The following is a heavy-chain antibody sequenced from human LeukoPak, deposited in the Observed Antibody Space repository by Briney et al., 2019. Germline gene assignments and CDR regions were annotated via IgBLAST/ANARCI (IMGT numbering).Heavy chain of an antibody. CDR2: INPNSGGT. J-gene: IGHJ4*02. D-gene: IGHD3-22*01. V-gene: IGHV1-2*02. CDR1: GYTFTGYY. CDR3: ARVYDSSGRGFYYFDY. Sequence: ASVKVSCKASGYTFTGYYMHWVRRAPGQGLEWMGWINPNSGGTNYAQKFQGRVTMTRDTSISTAYMELSRLRSDDTAVYYCARVYDSSGRGFYYFDYWGQGTLVTVSS.